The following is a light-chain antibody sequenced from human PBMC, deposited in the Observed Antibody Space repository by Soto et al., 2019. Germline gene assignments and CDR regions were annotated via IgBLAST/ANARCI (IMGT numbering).Light chain of an antibody. J-gene: IGLJ2*01. CDR2: EVS. CDR3: SSSISSSTFLV. Sequence: QSALTQPASVSGSPGQSITISCTGTSRDVGGYNYVSWHQQHPGKAPKVIITEVSNRPSGVSNRFSGSKSGNTASLTISGLQAEDEADYYCSSSISSSTFLVFGGGTKVTVL. CDR1: SRDVGGYNY. V-gene: IGLV2-14*01.